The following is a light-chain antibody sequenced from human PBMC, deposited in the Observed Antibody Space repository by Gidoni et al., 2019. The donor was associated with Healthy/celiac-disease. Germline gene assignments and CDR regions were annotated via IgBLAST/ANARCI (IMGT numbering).Light chain of an antibody. CDR2: GAS. J-gene: IGKJ1*01. Sequence: EIVITQSPATLSVSPGERATLSCRASQSVSSNLAWYQQKPGQAPRLLIYGASTRATGIPARFSGSGSGTELTLTISSLQSEDFAVYYCQQYNNWPSWTFGQGTKVEIK. CDR3: QQYNNWPSWT. V-gene: IGKV3-15*01. CDR1: QSVSSN.